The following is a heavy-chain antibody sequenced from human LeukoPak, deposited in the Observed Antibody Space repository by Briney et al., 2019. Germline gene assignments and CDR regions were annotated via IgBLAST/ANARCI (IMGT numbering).Heavy chain of an antibody. CDR1: GGSISNYY. CDR3: ARAAYCSGGTCYSGNFQD. CDR2: IYYTGNT. V-gene: IGHV4-59*01. Sequence: SETLSLTCTVSGGSISNYYWNWIRQPPGKGLEWIGYIYYTGNTNYNPSLASRVTMSIGTSRNHFSLNLRSVTAADTAVYYCARAAYCSGGTCYSGNFQDWGQGTLVSVSS. J-gene: IGHJ1*01. D-gene: IGHD2-15*01.